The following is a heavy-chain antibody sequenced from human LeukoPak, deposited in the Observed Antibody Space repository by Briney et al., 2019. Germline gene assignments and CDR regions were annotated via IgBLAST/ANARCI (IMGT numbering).Heavy chain of an antibody. J-gene: IGHJ4*02. Sequence: SETLSLTCTVSGGSISSGDYYWSWIRQPPGKGLEWIGYIYYSGSTYYNPSLKSRVTISIDSSKNQFSLKLSSVTAADTAVYYCARGARAGYNLEPFDYWGQGTLVTVSS. V-gene: IGHV4-30-4*01. CDR1: GGSISSGDYY. D-gene: IGHD5-24*01. CDR2: IYYSGST. CDR3: ARGARAGYNLEPFDY.